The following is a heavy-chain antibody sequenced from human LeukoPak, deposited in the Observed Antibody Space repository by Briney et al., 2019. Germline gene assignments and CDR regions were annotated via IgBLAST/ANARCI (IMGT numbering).Heavy chain of an antibody. CDR1: GFTLSSYA. CDR3: AREFLLAGATASGGY. D-gene: IGHD1-26*01. V-gene: IGHV3-21*01. Sequence: NSGGSLRLSCAASGFTLSSYAMSWVRQAPGKGLEWVSAISDTGNTYHADSVKGRFTISRDNAKNSLYLQMHSLRAEDTAVYYCAREFLLAGATASGGYWGQGTLVTVSS. CDR2: ISDTGNT. J-gene: IGHJ4*02.